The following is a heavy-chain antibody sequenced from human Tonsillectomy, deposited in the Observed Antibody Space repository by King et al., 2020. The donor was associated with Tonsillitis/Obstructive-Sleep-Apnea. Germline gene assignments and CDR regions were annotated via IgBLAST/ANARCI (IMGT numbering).Heavy chain of an antibody. CDR3: ARESRGYGNDAFDI. J-gene: IGHJ3*02. Sequence: QLVQSGAEVKKPGASVKVSCKASRYTFTTYYMNWVRQAPGQGLEWMGIFNPRGDSTSYAQKFQGRVTMTRDTSTSTLYMELSSLRSEDTAVYYCARESRGYGNDAFDIWGQGTMVTVSS. D-gene: IGHD3-22*01. CDR1: RYTFTTYY. V-gene: IGHV1-46*01. CDR2: FNPRGDST.